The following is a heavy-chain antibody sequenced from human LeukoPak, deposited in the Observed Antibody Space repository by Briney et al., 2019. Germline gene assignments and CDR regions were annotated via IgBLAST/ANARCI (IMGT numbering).Heavy chain of an antibody. Sequence: GXXLRLSCAASGFTFSSYSMNWVRQAPGKGLEWVSSISSSSSYIYYADSVKGRFTISRDNAKNSLYLQMNSLRAEDTAVYYCATYMSSDYWGQGTLVTVSS. V-gene: IGHV3-21*01. CDR2: ISSSSSYI. J-gene: IGHJ4*02. D-gene: IGHD1-26*01. CDR1: GFTFSSYS. CDR3: ATYMSSDY.